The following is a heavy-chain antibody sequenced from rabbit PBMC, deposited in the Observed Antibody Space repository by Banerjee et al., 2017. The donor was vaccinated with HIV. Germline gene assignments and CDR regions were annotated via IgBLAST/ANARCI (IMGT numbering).Heavy chain of an antibody. CDR2: IYTGSGST. CDR3: ARRLVVVGFFNL. V-gene: IGHV1S40*01. D-gene: IGHD4-2*01. J-gene: IGHJ4*01. Sequence: QSLEESGGGLVQPEGSLALTCKASGFTISSSYSMCWVRQAPGKGLELIGCIYTGSGSTWYASWAKGRFTISKTSSTTVTLQMTSLTAADTATYFCARRLVVVGFFNLWGPGTLVTVS. CDR1: GFTISSSYS.